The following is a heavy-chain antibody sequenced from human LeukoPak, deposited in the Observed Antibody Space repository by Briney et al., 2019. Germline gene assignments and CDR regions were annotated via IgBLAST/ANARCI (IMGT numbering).Heavy chain of an antibody. V-gene: IGHV4-59*08. Sequence: SETLSLTCTVSGGSISSYYWSWIRQPPGKGLEWIGYIYYSGSTNYNPSPKSRVTISVDTSKNQFSLKLSSVTAADTAVYYCARSRYGYFDYWGQGTLVTVSS. D-gene: IGHD3-10*01. CDR3: ARSRYGYFDY. CDR2: IYYSGST. CDR1: GGSISSYY. J-gene: IGHJ4*02.